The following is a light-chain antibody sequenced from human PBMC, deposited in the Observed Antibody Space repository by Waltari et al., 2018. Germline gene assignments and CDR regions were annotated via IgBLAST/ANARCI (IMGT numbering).Light chain of an antibody. CDR2: VNSDGSH. Sequence: QLVLTQSPSASASLGASVKLTCTLSSGHSSNIIAWLQQQPGKGPRYLMKVNSDGSHRKGDEIPDRFSGSSSGAERYLTISSLQSEDEADYYCETGGHGIWVFGGGTKLTVL. J-gene: IGLJ3*02. CDR1: SGHSSNI. CDR3: ETGGHGIWV. V-gene: IGLV4-69*01.